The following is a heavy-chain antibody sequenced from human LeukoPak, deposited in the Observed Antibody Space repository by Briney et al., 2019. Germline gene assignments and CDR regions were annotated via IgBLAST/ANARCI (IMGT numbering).Heavy chain of an antibody. Sequence: PGGSLRLSCAASGFTFSSYAMHWVRQAPGKGLEWVAVISYDGSNKYYADSVKGRFTISRDNSKNTLYLQMNSLRAEDTAVYYCARDSYSSGWYAAFDIWGRGTMVTVSS. D-gene: IGHD6-19*01. CDR1: GFTFSSYA. CDR2: ISYDGSNK. J-gene: IGHJ3*02. V-gene: IGHV3-30*04. CDR3: ARDSYSSGWYAAFDI.